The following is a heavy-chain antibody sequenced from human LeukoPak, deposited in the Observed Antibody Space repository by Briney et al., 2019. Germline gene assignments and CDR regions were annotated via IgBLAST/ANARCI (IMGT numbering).Heavy chain of an antibody. CDR2: INPSELTT. CDR3: ARDPVDSSGYFVPFDF. V-gene: IGHV1-46*01. J-gene: IGHJ4*02. D-gene: IGHD3-22*01. CDR1: GYTFTHYY. Sequence: GASVKVSCKASGYTFTHYYIHWVRQAPGQGLEWMGIINPSELTTSYAQKFQGRVTMTRDMSTSTVYMELSSLRSEDTAVYYCARDPVDSSGYFVPFDFWGQGTLVTVSS.